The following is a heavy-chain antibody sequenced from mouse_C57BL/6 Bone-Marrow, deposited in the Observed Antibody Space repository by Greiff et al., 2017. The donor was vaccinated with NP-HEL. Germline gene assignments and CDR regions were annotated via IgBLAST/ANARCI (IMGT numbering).Heavy chain of an antibody. CDR3: ARGDGTQFAY. V-gene: IGHV1-81*01. CDR1: GYTFTSYG. J-gene: IGHJ3*01. D-gene: IGHD2-1*01. CDR2: IYPRSGNT. Sequence: VQLQQSGAELARPGASVTLSCKASGYTFTSYGISWVKQRTGQGLEWIGEIYPRSGNTYYTEKFKGKATLTADKSSSTAYMELRILTSEDAAVYCCARGDGTQFAYWGQGTLVTVSA.